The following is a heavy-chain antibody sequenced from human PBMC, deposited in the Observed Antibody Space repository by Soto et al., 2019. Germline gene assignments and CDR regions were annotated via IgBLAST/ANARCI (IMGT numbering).Heavy chain of an antibody. D-gene: IGHD5-12*01. CDR1: GGTFSSYT. J-gene: IGHJ3*02. CDR2: IIPILGIA. CDR3: ARVYSGYDDAFDI. V-gene: IGHV1-69*02. Sequence: SVKVSCKASGGTFSSYTISWVRQAPGQGLEWMGRIIPILGIANYAQKFQGGVTITADKSTSTAYMELSSLRSEDTAVYYCARVYSGYDDAFDIWGQGTMVTVSS.